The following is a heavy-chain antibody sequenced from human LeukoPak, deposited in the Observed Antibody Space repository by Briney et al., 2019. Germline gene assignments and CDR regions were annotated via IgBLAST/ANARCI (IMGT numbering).Heavy chain of an antibody. CDR2: IYYSGST. D-gene: IGHD1-26*01. J-gene: IGHJ6*02. CDR1: GGSISSYY. Sequence: SEALSLTCTVSGGSISSYYWSWIRQPPGKGLEWIGYIYYSGSTNYNPSLKSRVTISVDTSKNQFSLKLSSVTAADTAVYYCARLPSGSYWGYYYGMDVWGQGTTVTVS. CDR3: ARLPSGSYWGYYYGMDV. V-gene: IGHV4-59*08.